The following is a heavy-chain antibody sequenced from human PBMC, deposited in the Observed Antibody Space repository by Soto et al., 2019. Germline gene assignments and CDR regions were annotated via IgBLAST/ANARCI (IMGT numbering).Heavy chain of an antibody. CDR1: GFTFSSYA. CDR3: AKGLAWLVLYGFDY. CDR2: ISGSGGST. J-gene: IGHJ4*02. Sequence: EVQLLESGGGLVQPGGSLRLSCAASGFTFSSYAMSWVRQAPGKGLEWVSVISGSGGSTYYADSVKGRFTISRDNSKNTMYLQMNSLRAEDTAVYYCAKGLAWLVLYGFDYWGQGTLVTVSS. D-gene: IGHD6-19*01. V-gene: IGHV3-23*01.